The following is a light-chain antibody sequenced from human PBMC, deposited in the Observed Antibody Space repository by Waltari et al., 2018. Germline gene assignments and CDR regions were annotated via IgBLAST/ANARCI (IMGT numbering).Light chain of an antibody. Sequence: QSALTQPPSASGSPGQSVAISCTGTSSDVGGYNYVSWYQHHPGKAPKLMIYEVTKRPPGVPDRFAGSKSGDTASLTVSGLQAEDEADYYCSSYAGSNNVFGTGTKVTVL. CDR3: SSYAGSNNV. J-gene: IGLJ1*01. CDR2: EVT. CDR1: SSDVGGYNY. V-gene: IGLV2-8*01.